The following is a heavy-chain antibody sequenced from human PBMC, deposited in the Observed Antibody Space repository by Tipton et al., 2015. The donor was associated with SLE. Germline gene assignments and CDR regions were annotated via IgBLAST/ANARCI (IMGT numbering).Heavy chain of an antibody. V-gene: IGHV4-39*07. CDR3: AREYSGYDYRTFDH. D-gene: IGHD5-12*01. CDR2: IHHSGIT. Sequence: LRLSCTVSGGSISESTYSWDWIRQAPGKGLEWTGTIHHSGITYYNPSLKSRVTISVDTSKNQFSLKLRSVTAADTAVYYCAREYSGYDYRTFDHWGQGTLVTVSS. J-gene: IGHJ4*02. CDR1: GGSISESTYS.